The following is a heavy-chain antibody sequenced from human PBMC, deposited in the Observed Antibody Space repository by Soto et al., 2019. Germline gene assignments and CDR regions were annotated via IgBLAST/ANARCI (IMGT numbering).Heavy chain of an antibody. J-gene: IGHJ5*02. V-gene: IGHV4-59*08. Sequence: SETMSLTCTVAGGSIDTYDGSWLRPPPGKGLQWIGYIYYSGSTTYSPSLKSRVTISVDRSKNQFSLKLTSVTAADTAVYYCARLGGYYQSLDTWGQGTLVTVSS. CDR2: IYYSGST. CDR3: ARLGGYYQSLDT. CDR1: GGSIDTYD. D-gene: IGHD3-3*01.